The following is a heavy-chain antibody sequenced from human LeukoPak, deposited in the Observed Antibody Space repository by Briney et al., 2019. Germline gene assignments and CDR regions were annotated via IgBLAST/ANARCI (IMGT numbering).Heavy chain of an antibody. Sequence: SQTLSLTCAVSGGSISSGGYSWSWIRQPPGKGLEWIGYIYHSGSTYYNPSLKSRVTISVDRSKNQFSLKLSSVTAADTAVYYCARSRYCSGGSCYWGNWFDPWGQGTLVTVSS. CDR2: IYHSGST. V-gene: IGHV4-30-2*01. CDR3: ARSRYCSGGSCYWGNWFDP. D-gene: IGHD2-15*01. CDR1: GGSISSGGYS. J-gene: IGHJ5*02.